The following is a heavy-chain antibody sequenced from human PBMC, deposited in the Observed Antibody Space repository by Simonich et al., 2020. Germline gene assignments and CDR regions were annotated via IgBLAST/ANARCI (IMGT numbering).Heavy chain of an antibody. CDR3: AKDLGERITMIVVVIDAFDI. D-gene: IGHD3-22*01. CDR1: GFTFSSYA. CDR2: ISGSGGST. Sequence: GGGLVQPGGSLRLSCAASGFTFSSYAMSWVRQAPGKGLGWVSAISGSGGSTDYADSVKCRFTITRENSKNTLYLQMNSVRAEDTAVYYCAKDLGERITMIVVVIDAFDIWGQGTMVTVSS. J-gene: IGHJ3*02. V-gene: IGHV3-23*01.